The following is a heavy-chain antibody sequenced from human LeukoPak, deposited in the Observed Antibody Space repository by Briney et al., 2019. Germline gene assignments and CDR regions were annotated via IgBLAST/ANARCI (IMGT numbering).Heavy chain of an antibody. D-gene: IGHD6-6*01. CDR3: ARVWTGYSSSYTSFNYYYMDV. Sequence: GGSLRLSCTTSVFPFSRYSMNWVRQAPGKGLEWVSYITSSGDTIYYADSVKGRFTISRDNAKNSVYLQMNSLRAEDTAVYYCARVWTGYSSSYTSFNYYYMDVWGKGTTVTVSS. V-gene: IGHV3-48*01. CDR2: ITSSGDTI. J-gene: IGHJ6*03. CDR1: VFPFSRYS.